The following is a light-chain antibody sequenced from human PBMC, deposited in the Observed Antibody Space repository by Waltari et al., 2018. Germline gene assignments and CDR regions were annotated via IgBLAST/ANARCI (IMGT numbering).Light chain of an antibody. CDR2: WAS. CDR3: QQYYDTPYT. J-gene: IGKJ2*01. V-gene: IGKV4-1*01. Sequence: DIVLTQSPDSLALSLGERATISCKSSQSLLYTSNNKNYLAWYQHKTGQTPKLLIYWASTRESGVPERFSGSGSGTDFSLTITSLQAEDVAVYYCQQYYDTPYTFGQGTRLDIK. CDR1: QSLLYTSNNKNY.